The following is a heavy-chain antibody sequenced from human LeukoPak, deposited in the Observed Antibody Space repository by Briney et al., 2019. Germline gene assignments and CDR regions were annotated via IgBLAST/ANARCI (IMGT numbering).Heavy chain of an antibody. CDR1: GYTFTGYY. CDR2: INPNSGNT. V-gene: IGHV1-8*02. Sequence: ASVKVSCKASGYTFTGYYMHWVRQAPGQGLEWMGWINPNSGNTGYAQKFQGRVTMTRNTSISTAYMELSSLRSEDTAVYYCARGVAVAAPDYWGQGTLVTVSS. D-gene: IGHD6-19*01. J-gene: IGHJ4*02. CDR3: ARGVAVAAPDY.